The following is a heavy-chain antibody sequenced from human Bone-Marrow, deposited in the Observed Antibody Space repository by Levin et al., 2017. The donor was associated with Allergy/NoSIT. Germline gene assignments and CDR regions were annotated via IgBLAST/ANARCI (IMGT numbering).Heavy chain of an antibody. CDR3: ARGRFGLKY. CDR2: MKPSTGDT. CDR1: GYTFTNYD. D-gene: IGHD3-10*01. Sequence: ASVKVSCKASGYTFTNYDINWVRQAAGQGLEWMGWMKPSTGDTGFAEKFQGRVTLTRDSSLNTAYMEVSSLTTDDTAVYYCARGRFGLKYWGQGTHVTVSP. J-gene: IGHJ4*02. V-gene: IGHV1-8*01.